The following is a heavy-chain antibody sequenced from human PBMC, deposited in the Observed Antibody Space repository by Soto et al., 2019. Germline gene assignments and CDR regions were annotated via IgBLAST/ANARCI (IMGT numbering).Heavy chain of an antibody. Sequence: GGSLRLCCAASGFTFSSYAMSWVRQAPGKGLEWVSAISGSGGSTYYADSVKGRFTISRDNSKNTLYLQMNSLRAEDTAVYYCAKDLGSSGYYYYWGQGTLVTVSS. CDR1: GFTFSSYA. V-gene: IGHV3-23*01. J-gene: IGHJ4*02. D-gene: IGHD3-22*01. CDR2: ISGSGGST. CDR3: AKDLGSSGYYYY.